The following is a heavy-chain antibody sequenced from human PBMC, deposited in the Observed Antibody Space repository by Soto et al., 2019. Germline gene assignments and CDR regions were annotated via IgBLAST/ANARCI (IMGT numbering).Heavy chain of an antibody. CDR3: AKDSAWSGYYYYMDV. CDR1: GFTFSSYG. D-gene: IGHD3-3*01. J-gene: IGHJ6*03. Sequence: GGSLRLSCAASGFTFSSYGMHWVRQAPGKGLEWVAVISYDGSNKYYADSVKGRFTISRDNSKNTLYLQMNSLRAEDTAVYYCAKDSAWSGYYYYMDVWGKGTTVTVSS. V-gene: IGHV3-30*18. CDR2: ISYDGSNK.